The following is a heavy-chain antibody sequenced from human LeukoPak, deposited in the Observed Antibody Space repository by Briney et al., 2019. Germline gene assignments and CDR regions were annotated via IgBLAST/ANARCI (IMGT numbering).Heavy chain of an antibody. CDR3: AKSDYDFLTAASWDY. J-gene: IGHJ4*02. V-gene: IGHV3-48*03. CDR2: ISSSGSTI. CDR1: GFAFSSYE. Sequence: GGSLRLSCAASGFAFSSYEMNWVRQAPGKGLEWVSYISSSGSTIYYADSVKGRFTISRDNSKNTLYLQMNSLRAEDTAVYYCAKSDYDFLTAASWDYWGQGTLVTVSS. D-gene: IGHD3-9*01.